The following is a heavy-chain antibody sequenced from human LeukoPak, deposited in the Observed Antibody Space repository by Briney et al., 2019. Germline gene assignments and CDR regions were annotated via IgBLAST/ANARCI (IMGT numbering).Heavy chain of an antibody. CDR3: ARATSGLRFKYFDY. CDR2: MNNRGTS. J-gene: IGHJ4*02. D-gene: IGHD5-12*01. CDR1: GGSTSSGDYY. Sequence: SETLSLTCTVSGGSTSSGDYYWNWIRQHPGKGLEWIGYMNNRGTSNYNPSLRSRVTISVDTSNNQFSLRLSSVTAADTAVYYCARATSGLRFKYFDYWGQGTLVTVSS. V-gene: IGHV4-31*03.